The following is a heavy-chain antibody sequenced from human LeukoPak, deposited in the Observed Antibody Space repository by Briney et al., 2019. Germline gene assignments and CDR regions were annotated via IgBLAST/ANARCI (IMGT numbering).Heavy chain of an antibody. CDR2: IRYDGSNK. Sequence: GGSLRLSCAASGFTFSSYGMHWVRQAPGKGLEGVAFIRYDGSNKYYADSVKGRFTISRDNYKNTLYLQMNSLRAEDTAVYYCAKDGEMATIGPAGYWGQGTLVTVSS. V-gene: IGHV3-30*02. CDR1: GFTFSSYG. CDR3: AKDGEMATIGPAGY. J-gene: IGHJ4*02. D-gene: IGHD5-24*01.